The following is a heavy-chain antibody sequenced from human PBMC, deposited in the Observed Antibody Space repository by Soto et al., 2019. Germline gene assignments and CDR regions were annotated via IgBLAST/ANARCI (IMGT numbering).Heavy chain of an antibody. CDR2: IYYSGST. J-gene: IGHJ4*02. CDR3: ARDLSRGYCSGGSCYSGNYFDY. Sequence: SETLSLTCTVSGGSISSYYWSWIRQPPGKGLEWIGYIYYSGSTNYNPSLKSRVTISVDTSKNQFSLKLSSVTAADTAVYYCARDLSRGYCSGGSCYSGNYFDYWGQGTLVTAPQ. CDR1: GGSISSYY. V-gene: IGHV4-59*01. D-gene: IGHD2-15*01.